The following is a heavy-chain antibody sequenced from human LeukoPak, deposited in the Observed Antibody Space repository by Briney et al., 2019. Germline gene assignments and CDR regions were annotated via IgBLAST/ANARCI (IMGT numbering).Heavy chain of an antibody. V-gene: IGHV4-4*07. CDR1: GGSISSYY. D-gene: IGHD1-7*01. Sequence: PSETLSLTCTVSGGSISSYYWSWIRQPAGKGLEWIGRIYTSGSTNYNPSLKSRVTMSVDTSKNQFSLKLSSVTAADTAVYYCARHRTTTKRDWFDPWGQGTLVTVSS. CDR3: ARHRTTTKRDWFDP. CDR2: IYTSGST. J-gene: IGHJ5*02.